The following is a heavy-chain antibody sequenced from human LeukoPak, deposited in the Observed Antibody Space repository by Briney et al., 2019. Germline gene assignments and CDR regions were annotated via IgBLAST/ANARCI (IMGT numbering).Heavy chain of an antibody. Sequence: PSETLSLTCAVYGGSFSGYYWSWIRQPPGKGLEWIGEINHSGSTNYNPSLKSRVTISVGTSKNQFSLKLSSVTAADTAVYYCAREGATAMVDYWGQGTLVTVS. D-gene: IGHD5-18*01. CDR1: GGSFSGYY. V-gene: IGHV4-34*01. CDR2: INHSGST. J-gene: IGHJ4*02. CDR3: AREGATAMVDY.